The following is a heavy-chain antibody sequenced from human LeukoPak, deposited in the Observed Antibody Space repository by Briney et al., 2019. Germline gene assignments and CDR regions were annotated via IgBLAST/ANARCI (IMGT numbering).Heavy chain of an antibody. J-gene: IGHJ4*02. Sequence: GASVKVSCKASGYTLTGYYTHWVRQAPGQGLEWMGWINPNSGDTNYAQRFQGRVTMTRDTSITTAYMELSRLRSDDTAVYYCATLRTGDLDYWGQGTLVTVSS. CDR1: GYTLTGYY. CDR2: INPNSGDT. V-gene: IGHV1-2*02. CDR3: ATLRTGDLDY. D-gene: IGHD7-27*01.